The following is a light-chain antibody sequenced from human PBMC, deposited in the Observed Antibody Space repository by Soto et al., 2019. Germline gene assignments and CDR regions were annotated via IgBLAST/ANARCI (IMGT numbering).Light chain of an antibody. CDR2: ATS. V-gene: IGKV1-5*03. CDR3: QQYNTWWT. J-gene: IGKJ1*01. Sequence: DIQMTQSPSTLSASVGDRVTITCRASQSIGGWLAWYQQKAGKAPKVLIYATSTLQSGLPSRFSGSGSGTQFTSTISSLQSDDSAAYYCQQYNTWWTFGQGTNVAVK. CDR1: QSIGGW.